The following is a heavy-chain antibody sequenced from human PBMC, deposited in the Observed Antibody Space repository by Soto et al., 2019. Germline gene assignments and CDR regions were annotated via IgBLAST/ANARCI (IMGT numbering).Heavy chain of an antibody. CDR1: GGSISSGGYY. Sequence: QVQLQESGPGLVKPSQTLSLTCTVSGGSISSGGYYWSWIRQHPGKGLEWIGYIYYSGSTYYNPSLKSRVTIAVDTSKNQFSLKLSSVTAADTAVYYCARVTMVRGVIITSYYFDYWGQGTLVTVSS. CDR3: ARVTMVRGVIITSYYFDY. CDR2: IYYSGST. V-gene: IGHV4-31*03. D-gene: IGHD3-10*01. J-gene: IGHJ4*02.